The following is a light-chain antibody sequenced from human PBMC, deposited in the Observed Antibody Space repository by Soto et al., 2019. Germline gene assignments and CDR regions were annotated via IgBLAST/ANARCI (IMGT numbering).Light chain of an antibody. J-gene: IGKJ5*01. CDR1: ESVSSSY. Sequence: EIVLTQSPGTLSLSPGDRATLSCRASESVSSSYLAWYQQKPGQAPRLLIYGASSRATGIPDRFSGSGSGTDVTLTISRLEPEDFAVYYCQQYGNSPSTFGQGTRREIK. CDR3: QQYGNSPST. V-gene: IGKV3-20*01. CDR2: GAS.